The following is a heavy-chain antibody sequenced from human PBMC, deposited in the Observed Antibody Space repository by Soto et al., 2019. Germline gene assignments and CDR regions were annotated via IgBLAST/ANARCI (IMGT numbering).Heavy chain of an antibody. CDR2: VGGGGDPT. CDR1: GFIFSEYA. D-gene: IGHD5-12*01. J-gene: IGHJ4*02. Sequence: GSLRLSCVASGFIFSEYAMNWVRQTPGKGLEWVAHVGGGGDPTFYADSVKGRFSVSRDNSRDIMYLQMDSLRADDTAVYYCAKDAIARNGIYDHFDCWGQGTPVTVSS. CDR3: AKDAIARNGIYDHFDC. V-gene: IGHV3-23*01.